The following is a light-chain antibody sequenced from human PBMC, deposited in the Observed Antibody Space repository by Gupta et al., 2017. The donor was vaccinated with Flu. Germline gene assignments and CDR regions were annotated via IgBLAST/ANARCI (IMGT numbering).Light chain of an antibody. J-gene: IGKJ1*01. CDR2: DAS. Sequence: EILLTRSPATRSWSPGERATLSCRASQSVSSYLAWYQQKPGQAPRLLIYDASNRATGIPARFSGSGSGTDFTLTISSLEPEDFAVYYCQQRSNWPPWTFGQGTKVEIK. CDR1: QSVSSY. V-gene: IGKV3-11*01. CDR3: QQRSNWPPWT.